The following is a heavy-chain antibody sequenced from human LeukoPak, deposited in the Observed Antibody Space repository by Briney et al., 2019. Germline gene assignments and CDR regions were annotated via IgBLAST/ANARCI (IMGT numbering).Heavy chain of an antibody. J-gene: IGHJ4*02. CDR1: GFTLSSYN. Sequence: GGSLRLSCAASGFTLSSYNMNWVRQAPGKGLEWVSGIGGSGTRAYYADSVKGRFTISRDNSKNTLYLQMNSLRDEDTAVYYCAREAITMVRGVFINQYYFDYWGQGILVTVSS. CDR3: AREAITMVRGVFINQYYFDY. CDR2: IGGSGTRA. D-gene: IGHD3-10*01. V-gene: IGHV3-23*01.